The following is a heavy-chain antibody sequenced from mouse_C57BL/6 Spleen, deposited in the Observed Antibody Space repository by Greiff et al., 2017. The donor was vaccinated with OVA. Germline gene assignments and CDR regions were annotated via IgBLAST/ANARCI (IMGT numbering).Heavy chain of an antibody. CDR1: GFSLTSYA. J-gene: IGHJ3*01. CDR3: ARNGDYDGEAWFAY. V-gene: IGHV2-9-1*01. D-gene: IGHD2-4*01. CDR2: IWTGGGT. Sequence: VHLVESGPGLVAPSQSLSITCTVSGFSLTSYAISWVRQPPGKGLEWLGVIWTGGGTNYNSALKSRLSISKDNSKSQVFLKMNSLQTDDTARYYCARNGDYDGEAWFAYWGQGTLVTVSA.